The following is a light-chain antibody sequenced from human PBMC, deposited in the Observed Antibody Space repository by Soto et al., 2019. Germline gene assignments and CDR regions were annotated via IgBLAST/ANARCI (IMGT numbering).Light chain of an antibody. CDR1: SRDIGAYNL. CDR3: SAYTSRSTLV. J-gene: IGLJ2*01. CDR2: EVR. Sequence: QSALTQPASVSGSPGQSITISCSGTSRDIGAYNLVSWYQQPPGKAPKLLIYEVRNRPSGISYRFSGSKSGTTASLTISSLLPEDDADYYCSAYTSRSTLVFGGGTQLTVL. V-gene: IGLV2-14*01.